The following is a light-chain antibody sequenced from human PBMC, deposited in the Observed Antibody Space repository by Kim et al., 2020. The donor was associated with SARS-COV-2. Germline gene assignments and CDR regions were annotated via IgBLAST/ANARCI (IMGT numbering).Light chain of an antibody. Sequence: DIQMTQSPSSLSASVGDRVTITCRASQSISTYLNWYQEKPGKAPKLLIYAASILQSGVPSRFSGSGSGTDSTLTISSLQPEDFATYSCQQSYTTVVTFGQETRLEIK. V-gene: IGKV1-39*01. CDR1: QSISTY. CDR3: QQSYTTVVT. J-gene: IGKJ5*01. CDR2: AAS.